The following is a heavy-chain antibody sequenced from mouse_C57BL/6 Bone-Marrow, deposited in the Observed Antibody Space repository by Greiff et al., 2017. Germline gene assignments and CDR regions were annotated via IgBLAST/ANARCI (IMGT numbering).Heavy chain of an antibody. CDR2: ISNGGGST. J-gene: IGHJ1*03. CDR3: ARDYYGSRRYFDV. V-gene: IGHV5-12*01. Sequence: DVKLVESGGGLVQPGGSLKLSCAASGFTFSDYYMYWVRQTPEKRLEWVAYISNGGGSTYYPDTVKGRFTISRDNAKNTQYLQMSRLKSEDTAMYYCARDYYGSRRYFDVWGTGTTVTVSS. CDR1: GFTFSDYY. D-gene: IGHD1-1*01.